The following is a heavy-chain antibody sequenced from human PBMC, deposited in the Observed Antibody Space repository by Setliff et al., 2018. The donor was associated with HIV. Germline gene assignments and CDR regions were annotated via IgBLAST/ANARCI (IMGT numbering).Heavy chain of an antibody. CDR2: FHHSGNA. CDR1: GYSISTAYY. J-gene: IGHJ3*02. Sequence: PSKTLSLTCAVSGYSISTAYYWAWIRQSPGKGLEWIGGFHHSGNAHYNPSLKSRVTISIDMSKSQFSLKLNSVTAADTAVYYCARAPTHYFGNNKSSWPDAFDIWGLGTMVTVSS. D-gene: IGHD3-10*01. CDR3: ARAPTHYFGNNKSSWPDAFDI. V-gene: IGHV4-38-2*01.